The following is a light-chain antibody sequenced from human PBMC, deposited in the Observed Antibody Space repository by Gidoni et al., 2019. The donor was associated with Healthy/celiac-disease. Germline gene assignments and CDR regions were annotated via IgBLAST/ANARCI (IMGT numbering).Light chain of an antibody. CDR2: DAS. CDR1: QSVSSY. CDR3: QQRSNWPLWT. Sequence: EIVLTQSPATLSLSPGERATLSCRASQSVSSYLAWYQRNPGQAPRLLIYDASNRATGIPARVSGSGSGTDFTLTISSLEPEDFAVYYCQQRSNWPLWTFGQGTKVEIK. J-gene: IGKJ1*01. V-gene: IGKV3-11*01.